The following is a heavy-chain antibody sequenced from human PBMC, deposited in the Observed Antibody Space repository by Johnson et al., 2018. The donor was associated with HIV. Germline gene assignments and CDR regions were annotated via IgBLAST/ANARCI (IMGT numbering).Heavy chain of an antibody. CDR2: ISYDASNK. Sequence: VQPVESGGGVVQPGRSLTLSCAASEFTFGSFPMHWVRQAPGKGLEWVAVISYDASNKYSAASLKGRFTISRANSKNTLYLQMNSLRAEDTAVYYCASLINYNFWSGYSVSDAFDIWGQGTMVTVSS. CDR3: ASLINYNFWSGYSVSDAFDI. V-gene: IGHV3-30-3*01. J-gene: IGHJ3*02. D-gene: IGHD3-3*01. CDR1: EFTFGSFP.